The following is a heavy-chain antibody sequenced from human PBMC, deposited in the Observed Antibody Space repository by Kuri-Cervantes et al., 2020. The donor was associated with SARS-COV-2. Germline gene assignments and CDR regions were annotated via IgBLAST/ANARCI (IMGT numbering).Heavy chain of an antibody. J-gene: IGHJ4*02. Sequence: GEFLKISCAASGFTFNSYEMNWVRQAPGKGLEWLSYIGNTDSTTYYADSVKGRFTISRDNAKNLLYLQMNSLRAEDTALYYCARDLSQYGDPGFDFWGQGTLVTVSS. V-gene: IGHV3-48*03. CDR3: ARDLSQYGDPGFDF. D-gene: IGHD4-17*01. CDR1: GFTFNSYE. CDR2: IGNTDSTT.